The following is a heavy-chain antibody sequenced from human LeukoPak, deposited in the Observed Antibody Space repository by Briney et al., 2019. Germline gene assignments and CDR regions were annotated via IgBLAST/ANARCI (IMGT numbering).Heavy chain of an antibody. CDR1: GFTFSSYS. D-gene: IGHD6-13*01. CDR2: ISSSSYI. V-gene: IGHV3-21*01. J-gene: IGHJ4*02. CDR3: ARDRGLAAAGTVY. Sequence: GGSLRLSCAASGFTFSSYSMNWARQAPGKGLEWVSSISSSSYIYYADSVKGRFTISRDNAKNSLYLQMNSLRAEDTAVYYCARDRGLAAAGTVYWGQGTLVTVSS.